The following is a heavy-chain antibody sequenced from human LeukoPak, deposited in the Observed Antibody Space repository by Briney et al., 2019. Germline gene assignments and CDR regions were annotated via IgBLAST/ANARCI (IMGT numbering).Heavy chain of an antibody. D-gene: IGHD7-27*01. CDR2: INHSGST. Sequence: SETLSLACAVYGGSFSGYYWSWIRQPPGKGLEWIGEINHSGSTNYNPSLKSRVTISVDTAKNQFSLKLSSVTAADTAVYYCEKRNPWGEGYWGQGTLVTVSS. J-gene: IGHJ4*02. CDR3: EKRNPWGEGY. CDR1: GGSFSGYY. V-gene: IGHV4-34*01.